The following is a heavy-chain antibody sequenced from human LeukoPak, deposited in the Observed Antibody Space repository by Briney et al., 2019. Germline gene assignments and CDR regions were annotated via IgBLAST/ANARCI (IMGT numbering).Heavy chain of an antibody. J-gene: IGHJ4*02. D-gene: IGHD5-24*01. Sequence: GGSLRLSCAASGFTFSSYWMSWVRQAPGKGLEWVANIKQDGSEKYYVDSVKGRFTISRDNAKNSLHLQMNGLRAEDTGVYYCARTIAVFGPYYFDYWGQGTLVTVSS. CDR3: ARTIAVFGPYYFDY. CDR2: IKQDGSEK. CDR1: GFTFSSYW. V-gene: IGHV3-7*04.